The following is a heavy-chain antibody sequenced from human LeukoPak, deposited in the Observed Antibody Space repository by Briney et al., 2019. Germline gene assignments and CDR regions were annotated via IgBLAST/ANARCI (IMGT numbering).Heavy chain of an antibody. V-gene: IGHV3-21*01. D-gene: IGHD2-2*02. CDR1: GFSFNNYG. Sequence: SGGSLRLSCAASGFSFNNYGMNWVRQAPGKGLEWVSSISSGSTYIYYADSVKGRFTISRDNAKDSLHLQMNSLRAEHTAVYYCTCGYTYGRYYMDVWGKGTTVTVSS. CDR3: TCGYTYGRYYMDV. J-gene: IGHJ6*03. CDR2: ISSGSTYI.